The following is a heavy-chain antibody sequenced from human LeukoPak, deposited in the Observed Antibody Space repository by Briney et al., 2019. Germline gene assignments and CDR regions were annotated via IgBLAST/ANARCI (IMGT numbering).Heavy chain of an antibody. CDR1: GFVFDDYG. CDR3: ARDRSASYRDY. D-gene: IGHD1-26*01. J-gene: IGHJ4*02. Sequence: PGGSLRLSCAASGFVFDDYGMSWVRQAPGKGLEWVSGINWSGDSTLYADSVKGRFTISRDSAKSSLYLQMNSLRADDTAFYYCARDRSASYRDYWGQGTLVIVSS. CDR2: INWSGDST. V-gene: IGHV3-20*04.